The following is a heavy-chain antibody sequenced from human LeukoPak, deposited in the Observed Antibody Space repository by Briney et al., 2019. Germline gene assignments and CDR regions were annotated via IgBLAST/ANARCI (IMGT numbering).Heavy chain of an antibody. J-gene: IGHJ1*01. Sequence: SETLSLTCTVSGGSISSYYWNWIRQPPGKGLEWIGYIQYSGTTKYNASLKSRVTISVDKSKNQFSLKLSSVTAADTAVYYCAGGRDGDNSGAEYFQHWGQGTRVTVSS. V-gene: IGHV4-59*01. D-gene: IGHD4-23*01. CDR3: AGGRDGDNSGAEYFQH. CDR2: IQYSGTT. CDR1: GGSISSYY.